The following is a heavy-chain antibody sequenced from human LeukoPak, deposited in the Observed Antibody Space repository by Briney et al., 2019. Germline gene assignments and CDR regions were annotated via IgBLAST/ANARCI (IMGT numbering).Heavy chain of an antibody. CDR3: AGVLRGGNSGFAFDI. CDR1: GFTVSNKF. D-gene: IGHD4-23*01. V-gene: IGHV3-66*02. CDR2: IYSGGNT. J-gene: IGHJ3*02. Sequence: GGSLRLSCGASGFTVSNKFMTWVRQAPGKGLDWVSIIYSGGNTYYADSVKGRFTISRDNSENALYLQMNSLRAEDTAVYYCAGVLRGGNSGFAFDIWGQGTMVTVSS.